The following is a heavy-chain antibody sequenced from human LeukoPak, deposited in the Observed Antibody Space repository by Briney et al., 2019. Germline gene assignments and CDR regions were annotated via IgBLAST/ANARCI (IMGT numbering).Heavy chain of an antibody. J-gene: IGHJ4*02. CDR1: GDSISSSYW. D-gene: IGHD3-22*01. Sequence: SETLSLTCDVSGDSISSSYWWTWVRQPPGKGLEWIGSIYYSGSTYYDPSLKSRVTISVDTSKNQFSLKLSSVTAAGTAVYYCARLFGEYYYDSSGYSNFDYWGQGTLVTVSS. CDR3: ARLFGEYYYDSSGYSNFDY. V-gene: IGHV4-39*01. CDR2: IYYSGST.